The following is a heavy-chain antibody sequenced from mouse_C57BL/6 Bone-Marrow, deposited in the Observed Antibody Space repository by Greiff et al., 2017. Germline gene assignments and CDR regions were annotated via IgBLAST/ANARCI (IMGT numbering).Heavy chain of an antibody. CDR1: GFTFSDFY. CDR3: ARDGRYYGSSYRYFDV. J-gene: IGHJ1*03. D-gene: IGHD1-1*01. V-gene: IGHV7-1*01. Sequence: EVMLVESGGGLVQSGRSLRLSCATSGFTFSDFYMEWVRQAPGKGLEWIAARRNKANDYTTEYSASVKGRFIVSRDTSQSSLYLQMNALRAEDTAIYYFARDGRYYGSSYRYFDVWGTGTTVTVSS. CDR2: RRNKANDYTT.